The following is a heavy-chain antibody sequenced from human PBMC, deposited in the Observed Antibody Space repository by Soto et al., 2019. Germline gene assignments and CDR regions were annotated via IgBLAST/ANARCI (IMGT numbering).Heavy chain of an antibody. CDR1: GLSLSSSS. CDR3: ARDRNLVGSTPYFDY. D-gene: IGHD1-26*01. CDR2: IRSSSYI. Sequence: PCRCRRLSCAPCGLSLSSSSISWVRQAPGKGLTWVSSIRSSSYIYYADSVKVRFTISRDNAKNSLYLQMNSLRAEDTAVYYCARDRNLVGSTPYFDYWDQGTLVTVSS. V-gene: IGHV3-21*01. J-gene: IGHJ4*02.